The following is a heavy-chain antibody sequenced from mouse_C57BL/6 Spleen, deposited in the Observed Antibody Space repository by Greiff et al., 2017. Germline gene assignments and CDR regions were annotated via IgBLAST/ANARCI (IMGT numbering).Heavy chain of an antibody. CDR1: GYTFTSYW. Sequence: QVQLQQPGAELVMPGASVKLSCKASGYTFTSYWMHSVKQRPGQGLEWIGEIDPSDSYTNYNQKFKGKSTLTVDKSSSTAYMQLSSLTSEDSAVYYCARGFDVWGTGTTVTVSS. CDR2: IDPSDSYT. CDR3: ARGFDV. J-gene: IGHJ1*03. V-gene: IGHV1-69*01.